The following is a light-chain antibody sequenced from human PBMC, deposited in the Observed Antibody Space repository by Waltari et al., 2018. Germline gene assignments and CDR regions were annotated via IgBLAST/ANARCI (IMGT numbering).Light chain of an antibody. V-gene: IGKV3-20*01. Sequence: DIVLTQSPDTLSLSPGERATISCRASPSVGRSLAWYQQKPGQSPGLLIFGASNRATGIPDRFSGSGSGTDFSLTISRLEPEDFAVYYCQHYVALPATFGQGTKVEIK. CDR1: PSVGRS. CDR2: GAS. J-gene: IGKJ1*01. CDR3: QHYVALPAT.